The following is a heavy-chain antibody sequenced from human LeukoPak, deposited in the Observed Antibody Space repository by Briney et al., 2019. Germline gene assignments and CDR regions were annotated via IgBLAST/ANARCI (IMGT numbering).Heavy chain of an antibody. V-gene: IGHV4-59*01. Sequence: KPSETLSLTCTVSGGSISSYYWSWIRQPPGKGLEWIGYIYYSGSTNYNPSLKSRVTISVDTSKNQFSLKLSSVTAADTAVYYCARKVPFTAADAFDIWRQGTMVTVSS. CDR2: IYYSGST. CDR1: GGSISSYY. CDR3: ARKVPFTAADAFDI. D-gene: IGHD3-16*01. J-gene: IGHJ3*02.